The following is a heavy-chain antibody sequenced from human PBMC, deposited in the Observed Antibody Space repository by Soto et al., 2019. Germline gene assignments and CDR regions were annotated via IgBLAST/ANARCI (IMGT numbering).Heavy chain of an antibody. CDR1: GFTFSTYS. J-gene: IGHJ4*02. Sequence: QVQLVESGGGVVQPGRSLRLSCTASGFTFSTYSMHWVRQAPGKGLEWVAVVSSVGSNTYYADSVKGRFTISRDNSNNILYLQMNSLRAEDTAVYYCARDEIPAAGPFDFDYWGQGTLVTVSS. D-gene: IGHD6-13*01. CDR3: ARDEIPAAGPFDFDY. CDR2: VSSVGSNT. V-gene: IGHV3-30*04.